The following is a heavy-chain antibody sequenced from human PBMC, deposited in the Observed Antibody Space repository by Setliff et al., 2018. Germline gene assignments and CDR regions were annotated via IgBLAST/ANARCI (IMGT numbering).Heavy chain of an antibody. V-gene: IGHV5-51*01. CDR3: ARQIGSSLSHFYYYMDV. D-gene: IGHD6-19*01. J-gene: IGHJ6*03. Sequence: GESLKISCKGSGYNFASYWIAWVRQMPGKGLEWMGIIYPDDSDTRYSPSFQGQVTISADKSISTAYLQWSSLKASATAMYYCARQIGSSLSHFYYYMDVWSKGTTVTVS. CDR2: IYPDDSDT. CDR1: GYNFASYW.